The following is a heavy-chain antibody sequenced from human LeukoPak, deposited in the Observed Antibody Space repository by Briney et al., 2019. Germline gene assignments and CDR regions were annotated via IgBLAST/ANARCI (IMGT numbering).Heavy chain of an antibody. J-gene: IGHJ5*02. Sequence: ASVKVSCKASGYTFTIYSISWVRQAPGQGLEWMGWISAYNGNTNYAQKLQGRVTMTTDTSTSTAYMELRSLRSDDTAVYYCARGQRYSSGWYKIGSWFDPWGQGTLVTVSS. CDR3: ARGQRYSSGWYKIGSWFDP. D-gene: IGHD6-19*01. V-gene: IGHV1-18*01. CDR2: ISAYNGNT. CDR1: GYTFTIYS.